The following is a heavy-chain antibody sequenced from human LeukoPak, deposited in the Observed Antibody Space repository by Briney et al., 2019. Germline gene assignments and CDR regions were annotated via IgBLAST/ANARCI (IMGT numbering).Heavy chain of an antibody. J-gene: IGHJ5*02. Sequence: KASETLSLTCTVSGGSISSGGYYWSWIRQHPGKGLEWIGYIYYSGSTYYNPSLKSRVTISVDTSKNQFSLKLSSVTAADTAVYYCARDGAAAGDWFDPWGQGTLVTVSS. CDR1: GGSISSGGYY. V-gene: IGHV4-31*03. CDR3: ARDGAAAGDWFDP. D-gene: IGHD6-13*01. CDR2: IYYSGST.